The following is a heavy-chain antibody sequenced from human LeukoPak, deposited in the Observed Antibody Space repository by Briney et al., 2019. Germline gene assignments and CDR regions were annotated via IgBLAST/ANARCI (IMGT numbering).Heavy chain of an antibody. Sequence: SGGSLRLSCAASGFTFINYAMHRVRQAPGKGLEWVAVISSDGSNKYYADSVKGRFTISRDNSKNTVYLQMNSLRAEDTAVYYCARERYVVGAADFDYWGQGTLVTVSS. V-gene: IGHV3-30*04. J-gene: IGHJ4*02. CDR3: ARERYVVGAADFDY. CDR2: ISSDGSNK. D-gene: IGHD1-26*01. CDR1: GFTFINYA.